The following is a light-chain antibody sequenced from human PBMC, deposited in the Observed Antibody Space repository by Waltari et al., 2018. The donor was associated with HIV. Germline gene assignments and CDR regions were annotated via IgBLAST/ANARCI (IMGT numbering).Light chain of an antibody. J-gene: IGLJ2*01. Sequence: QPVLTQPPSASASLGASVTLTCTLSSGYSNNKVDWYQERQGKGPRFVMRVGTGGIVGSKGEDIPDRFSVVGSGLNRSRIIKNIQEEDESDYHCGTDHGSGSNFVYRVGGGTKLTVL. CDR2: VGTGGIVG. CDR1: SGYSNNK. CDR3: GTDHGSGSNFVYR. V-gene: IGLV9-49*01.